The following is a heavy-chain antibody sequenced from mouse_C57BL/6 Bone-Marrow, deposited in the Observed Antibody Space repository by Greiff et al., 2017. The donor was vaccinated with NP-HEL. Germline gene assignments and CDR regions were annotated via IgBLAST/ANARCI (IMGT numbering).Heavy chain of an antibody. J-gene: IGHJ3*01. CDR1: GYTFTSYW. Sequence: QVQLQQPGAELVKPGASVKLSCKASGYTFTSYWMQWVKQRPGQGLEWIGEIDPSDSYTNYNQKFKGKATLTVDTSSSTAYMQLSSLTSEDSAVYYCARSLLLRFAYWGQGTLVTVSA. CDR3: ARSLLLRFAY. D-gene: IGHD1-1*01. CDR2: IDPSDSYT. V-gene: IGHV1-50*01.